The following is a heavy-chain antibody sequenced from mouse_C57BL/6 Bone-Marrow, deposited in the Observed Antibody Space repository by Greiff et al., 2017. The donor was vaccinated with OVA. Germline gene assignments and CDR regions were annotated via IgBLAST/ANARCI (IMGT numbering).Heavy chain of an antibody. V-gene: IGHV1-64*01. J-gene: IGHJ1*03. CDR1: GYTFTSYW. Sequence: VKLQESGAELVKPGASVKLSCKASGYTFTSYWMHWVKQRPGQGLEWIGMIHPNSGSTNYNEKFKSKATLTVDKSSSTAYMQLSSLTSEDSAVYYCAKLQNWYFDVWGTGTTVTVSS. CDR3: AKLQNWYFDV. D-gene: IGHD2-1*01. CDR2: IHPNSGST.